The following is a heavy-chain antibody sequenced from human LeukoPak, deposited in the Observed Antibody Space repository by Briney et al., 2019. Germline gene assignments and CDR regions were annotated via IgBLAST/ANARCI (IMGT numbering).Heavy chain of an antibody. CDR1: GFIFSGYW. V-gene: IGHV3-7*04. J-gene: IGHJ4*02. CDR3: ARSWYTLDY. Sequence: PGGSLRLSCAASGFIFSGYWMSWVRQAPGKGLEWVAHINEDGRGKYYVDSLKGRFSISRDNAKNSLYLQMDSLRAEDTAVYYCARSWYTLDYWGQGTLVIVS. D-gene: IGHD6-13*01. CDR2: INEDGRGK.